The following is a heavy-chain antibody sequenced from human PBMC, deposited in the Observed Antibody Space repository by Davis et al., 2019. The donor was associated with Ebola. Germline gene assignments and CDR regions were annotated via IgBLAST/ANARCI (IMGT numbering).Heavy chain of an antibody. CDR2: INTNTGNP. V-gene: IGHV7-4-1*02. D-gene: IGHD6-13*01. CDR1: GYTFTSYA. CDR3: ARSPLVAATGDWYFDL. Sequence: AASVKVSCKASGYTFTSYAMNWVRQAPGQGLEWMGWINTNTGNPTYAQGFTGRFVFSLDTSVSTAYLQISSLKAEDTAVYYCARSPLVAATGDWYFDLWGRGTLVTVSS. J-gene: IGHJ2*01.